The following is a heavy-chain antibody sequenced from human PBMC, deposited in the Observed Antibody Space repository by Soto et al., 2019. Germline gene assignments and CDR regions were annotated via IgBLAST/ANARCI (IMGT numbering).Heavy chain of an antibody. Sequence: SYTLSLTCTVSGGSISSGDYYWSWIRQPPGKGLEWIGYIYYIGSTYYNPSLKNRVTISVDKSKNQFSLKLSSVTAADTAVYYCARDLLENYYDSSGHWFDPWGQGTLVTVSS. D-gene: IGHD3-22*01. CDR1: GGSISSGDYY. V-gene: IGHV4-30-4*02. J-gene: IGHJ5*02. CDR2: IYYIGST. CDR3: ARDLLENYYDSSGHWFDP.